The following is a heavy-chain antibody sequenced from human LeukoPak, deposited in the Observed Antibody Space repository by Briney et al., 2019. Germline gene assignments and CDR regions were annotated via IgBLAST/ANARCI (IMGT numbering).Heavy chain of an antibody. Sequence: GGSLRLSCAASGFAFSDYSMTWVRQAPGKGLEWVANTRGSGSGMGSGNYYAGAVKGRFTISRDNAKNSLYLQMNSLRAEDTAFYYCARDDNWGFDYWGQGALVTVSS. J-gene: IGHJ4*02. V-gene: IGHV3-21*05. D-gene: IGHD7-27*01. CDR2: TRGSGSGM. CDR3: ARDDNWGFDY. CDR1: GFAFSDYS.